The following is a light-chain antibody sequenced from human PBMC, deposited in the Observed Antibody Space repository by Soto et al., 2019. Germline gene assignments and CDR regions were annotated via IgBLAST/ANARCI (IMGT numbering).Light chain of an antibody. V-gene: IGKV1-33*01. Sequence: DIQMTQSPSSLSASLGDRVTITCQASKAIRYYLNWYQQKTGQAPKLLSYDASQLEPGVPSRFSASCSGQDSTFPITSLPPEDVGTYFSQRDNSFPSTFGQGTRLDIK. CDR2: DAS. CDR1: KAIRYY. J-gene: IGKJ5*01. CDR3: QRDNSFPST.